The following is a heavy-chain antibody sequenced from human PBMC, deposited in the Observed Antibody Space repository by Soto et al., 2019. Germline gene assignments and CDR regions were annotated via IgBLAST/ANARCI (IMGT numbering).Heavy chain of an antibody. CDR1: GFTFSDYY. V-gene: IGHV3-11*01. Sequence: GGSLRLSCAASGFTFSDYYVSWIRQAPGKGLEWVSYISSSGSTIYYADSVKGRFTISRDNAKNSLYLQMNSLRAEDTAVYYCARDLGAVAGIVDWFDPWGQGTLVTVSS. J-gene: IGHJ5*02. CDR3: ARDLGAVAGIVDWFDP. CDR2: ISSSGSTI. D-gene: IGHD6-19*01.